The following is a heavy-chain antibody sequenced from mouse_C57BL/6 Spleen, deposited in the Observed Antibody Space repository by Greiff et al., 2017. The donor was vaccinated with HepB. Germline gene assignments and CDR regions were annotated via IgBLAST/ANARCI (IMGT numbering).Heavy chain of an antibody. J-gene: IGHJ2*01. CDR3: ARDGTVAPYYFDY. D-gene: IGHD1-1*01. CDR2: ISDGGSYT. CDR1: GFTFSSYA. Sequence: EVKVVESGGGLVKPGGSLKLSCAASGFTFSSYAMSWVRQTPEKRLEWVATISDGGSYTYYPDNVKGRFTISRDNAKNNLYLQMSHLKSEDTAMYYCARDGTVAPYYFDYWGQGTTLTVSS. V-gene: IGHV5-4*01.